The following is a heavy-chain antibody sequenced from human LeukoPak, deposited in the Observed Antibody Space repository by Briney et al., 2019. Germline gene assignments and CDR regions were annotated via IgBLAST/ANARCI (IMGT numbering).Heavy chain of an antibody. CDR1: GFTFQVFG. D-gene: IGHD3-22*01. Sequence: RPGGSLRLSCAASGFTFQVFGMSWVRHTPGKGLEWVSGINWNGGSTNYADSVKGRFTISRDNAKNSLYLQMNSLGAEDTAVYYCARPYDTRGYFPDYWGQGTLVTVSS. CDR3: ARPYDTRGYFPDY. CDR2: INWNGGST. V-gene: IGHV3-20*04. J-gene: IGHJ4*02.